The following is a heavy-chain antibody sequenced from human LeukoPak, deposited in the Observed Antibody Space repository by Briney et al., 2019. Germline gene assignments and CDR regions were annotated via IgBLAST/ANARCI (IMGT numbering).Heavy chain of an antibody. V-gene: IGHV3-48*02. J-gene: IGHJ6*02. CDR2: ISSSSSTI. Sequence: GGSLRLSCAASGFTFSNYAVHWVRQAPGKGLEWVSYISSSSSTIYYADSVKGRFTISRDNAKNSLYLQMNSLRDEDTAVYYCARDGYSSSWYGYYYGMDVWGQGTTVTVSS. D-gene: IGHD6-13*01. CDR3: ARDGYSSSWYGYYYGMDV. CDR1: GFTFSNYA.